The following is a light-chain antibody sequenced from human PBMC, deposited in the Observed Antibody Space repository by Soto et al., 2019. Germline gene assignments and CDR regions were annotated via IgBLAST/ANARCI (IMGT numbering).Light chain of an antibody. CDR2: DVS. Sequence: QSVLTQPASVSGSPGQSITISCTGTSSDVGGYNYVSWYQQHPGKAPKLMICDVSNRPSGVSNRFSGSKSGNTASLTISGLQAEDEADYYCSSYTNSSNPYVFGPGTKVTVL. CDR1: SSDVGGYNY. J-gene: IGLJ1*01. V-gene: IGLV2-14*01. CDR3: SSYTNSSNPYV.